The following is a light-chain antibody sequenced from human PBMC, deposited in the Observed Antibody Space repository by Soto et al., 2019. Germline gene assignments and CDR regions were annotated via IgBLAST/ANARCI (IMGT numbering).Light chain of an antibody. Sequence: QSVLTQPPSASGTPGQRVTISCSGSSSNIGSNYVYWYQQLPGTAPKLLIYRNNQRPSGVPDRFSGSKSGTSASLAISGLRSEDEADYYCAAWDDSPSAQFGGGTKLTVL. CDR2: RNN. CDR3: AAWDDSPSAQ. J-gene: IGLJ2*01. V-gene: IGLV1-47*01. CDR1: SSNIGSNY.